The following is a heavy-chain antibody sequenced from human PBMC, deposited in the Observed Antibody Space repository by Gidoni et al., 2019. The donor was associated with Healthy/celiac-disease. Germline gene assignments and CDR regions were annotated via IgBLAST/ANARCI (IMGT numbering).Heavy chain of an antibody. D-gene: IGHD6-19*01. CDR2: ICHSGST. Sequence: HVHLQESGPGLVKSSATLYLTCAVSAGSISSSNWWGWGRQPPGKGLEWIGEICHSGSTNYNPSLKSRVTISVDKSKNQFSLKLSSVTAADTAVYYCARIAVAGHDYYGMDVWGQGTTVTVSS. J-gene: IGHJ6*02. CDR3: ARIAVAGHDYYGMDV. V-gene: IGHV4-4*02. CDR1: AGSISSSNW.